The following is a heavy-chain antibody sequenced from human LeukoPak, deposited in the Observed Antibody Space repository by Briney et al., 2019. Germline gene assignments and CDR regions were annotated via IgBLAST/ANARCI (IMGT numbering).Heavy chain of an antibody. D-gene: IGHD3-10*01. J-gene: IGHJ4*02. CDR3: ARRFGGRPFDY. Sequence: GESLKISCKGSGYSLTNYWIGWVRQMPGKGLEWMGIIYPGDSDAIYSPSFQGQVTISADKSISTADQQWSSLKASDTAMYYCARRFGGRPFDYWGQGTQVTVSS. V-gene: IGHV5-51*01. CDR1: GYSLTNYW. CDR2: IYPGDSDA.